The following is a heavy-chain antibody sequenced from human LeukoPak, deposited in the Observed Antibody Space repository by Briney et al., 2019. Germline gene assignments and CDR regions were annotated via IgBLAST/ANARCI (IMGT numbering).Heavy chain of an antibody. J-gene: IGHJ4*02. CDR2: ISYDGSNK. D-gene: IGHD5-18*01. CDR1: GFTFSSYA. CDR3: ARDRLSYRCFDY. Sequence: PGGSLRLSCAASGFTFSSYAMHWVRQAPGKGLEWVAVISYDGSNKYYADSVKGRFTISRDNSKNTLYLQMNSLTADDTAVYYCARDRLSYRCFDYWGQGTLVTVSS. V-gene: IGHV3-30-3*01.